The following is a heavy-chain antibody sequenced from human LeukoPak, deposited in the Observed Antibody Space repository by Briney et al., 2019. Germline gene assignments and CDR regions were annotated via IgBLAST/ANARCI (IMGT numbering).Heavy chain of an antibody. Sequence: ASVKVSCRASGYTFTGYYMHWVRQAPGQGLEWMGWINPNSGGTNYAQKFQGRVTMTRDTSINTAYMELSRLRSDDTAVYYCARDGVVRGVIIYWGQGTLVTVSS. V-gene: IGHV1-2*02. CDR3: ARDGVVRGVIIY. J-gene: IGHJ4*02. D-gene: IGHD3-10*01. CDR2: INPNSGGT. CDR1: GYTFTGYY.